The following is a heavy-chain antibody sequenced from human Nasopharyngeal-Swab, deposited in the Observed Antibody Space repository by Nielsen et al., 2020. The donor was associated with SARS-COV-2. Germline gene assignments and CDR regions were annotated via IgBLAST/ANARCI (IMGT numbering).Heavy chain of an antibody. CDR3: AKGRGSYYYYMDV. V-gene: IGHV3-48*01. J-gene: IGHJ6*03. CDR2: ISSSSSTI. D-gene: IGHD3-10*01. Sequence: VRQAPGKGLEWVSYISSSSSTIYYTDSVKGRFTLLRDTSVNTLYLQMNSLRAEDTAVYYCAKGRGSYYYYMDVWGKGTTVTVSS.